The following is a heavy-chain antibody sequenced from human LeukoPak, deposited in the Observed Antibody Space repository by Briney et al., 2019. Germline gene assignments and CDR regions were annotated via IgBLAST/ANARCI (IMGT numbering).Heavy chain of an antibody. CDR2: ISWNSVSI. CDR1: GFTFDDYA. D-gene: IGHD3-16*01. CDR3: AKEGRRLGGPPDAFDI. J-gene: IGHJ3*02. V-gene: IGHV3-9*03. Sequence: GGSLRLSCAASGFTFDDYAMHWVRQAPGKGLEWGSGISWNSVSIGYADPVKGRFTISRDNAKNSLYLQMNSLRAEDMALYYCAKEGRRLGGPPDAFDIWGQGTMVTVSS.